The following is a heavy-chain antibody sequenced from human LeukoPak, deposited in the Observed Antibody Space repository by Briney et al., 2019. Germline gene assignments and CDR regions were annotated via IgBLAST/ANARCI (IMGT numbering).Heavy chain of an antibody. J-gene: IGHJ4*02. CDR2: IYYSGGA. V-gene: IGHV4-59*01. CDR1: GASMSRYY. CDR3: ARPEGRWGKGLDYFDY. D-gene: IGHD3-16*01. Sequence: PSETLSLTCRVSGASMSRYYWSWIRQSPGKGLEWIGYIYYSGGAKYNPSLESRLTISVDRSTNQFSLELTSVTAADTAIYYCARPEGRWGKGLDYFDYWGQGTLVTVSS.